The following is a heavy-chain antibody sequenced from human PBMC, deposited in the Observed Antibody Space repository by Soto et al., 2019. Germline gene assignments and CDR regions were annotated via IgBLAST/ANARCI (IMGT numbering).Heavy chain of an antibody. Sequence: GGSLRLSCAASGFTFSSYGMHWVRQAPGKGLEWVAVISYDGSNKYYADSVKGRFTISRDNSKNTLYLQMNSLRAKDTAVYLCAKVHRYDILTGYENYWGQVALVTVSS. J-gene: IGHJ4*02. CDR1: GFTFSSYG. CDR2: ISYDGSNK. CDR3: AKVHRYDILTGYENY. V-gene: IGHV3-30*18. D-gene: IGHD3-9*01.